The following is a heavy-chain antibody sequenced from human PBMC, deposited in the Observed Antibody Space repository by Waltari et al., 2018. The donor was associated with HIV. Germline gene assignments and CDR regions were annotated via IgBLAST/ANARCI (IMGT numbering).Heavy chain of an antibody. CDR3: AGVEYSTSGPGY. CDR1: GGSISSYL. CDR2: IYYTGNT. V-gene: IGHV4-59*01. J-gene: IGHJ4*02. Sequence: QVQLQESGPGLVKPSETLSLTCTVSGGSISSYLWSWIRQPPGKGLEWIGYIYYTGNTNYNPSLKSRVTISVDTSKNQVSRKLTSLTAADTAVYYCAGVEYSTSGPGYWGQGTLVTVSS. D-gene: IGHD6-6*01.